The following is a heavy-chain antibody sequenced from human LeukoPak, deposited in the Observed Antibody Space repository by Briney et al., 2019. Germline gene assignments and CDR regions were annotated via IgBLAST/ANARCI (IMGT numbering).Heavy chain of an antibody. CDR1: GFTFSACW. CDR3: ARWRGAQSEFEY. D-gene: IGHD3-3*01. J-gene: IGHJ4*02. Sequence: GGSLRLSCTASGFTFSACWMTWVRQAPGKGLEFVANIKGDGSQKEYVDSVKGRFTISRDNAKNSLYLQMISLRAEDTAVYYYARWRGAQSEFEYWGQGTLVTVSS. V-gene: IGHV3-7*01. CDR2: IKGDGSQK.